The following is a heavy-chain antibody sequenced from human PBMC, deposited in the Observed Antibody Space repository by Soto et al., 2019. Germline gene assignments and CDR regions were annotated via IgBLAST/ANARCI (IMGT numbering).Heavy chain of an antibody. V-gene: IGHV4-31*03. CDR3: VRGGIAGNWFDP. J-gene: IGHJ5*02. D-gene: IGHD6-13*01. Sequence: QVQLQESGPGLVKPSQTLSLTCSVSGGSITSGGFYWSWIRQHPEKGLEWIAYIFHSGSTDYNPSPKSRIIISADTSKNQFSLKLTSVTAADTAVYYCVRGGIAGNWFDPWGQGTLVTVSS. CDR1: GGSITSGGFY. CDR2: IFHSGST.